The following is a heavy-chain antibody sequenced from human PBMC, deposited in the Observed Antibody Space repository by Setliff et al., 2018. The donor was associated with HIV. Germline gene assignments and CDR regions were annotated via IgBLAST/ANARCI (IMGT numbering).Heavy chain of an antibody. CDR3: ARGLDYGSGSSSYQRDSHSFSH. D-gene: IGHD3-10*01. J-gene: IGHJ4*02. CDR2: ISSSGST. Sequence: SETLSLTCTVSGDTDFYWNWIRQPAGKGLEWIGRISSSGSTTYSPSLKSRVTISVDTSKRQFSLRLSSMTAADTAVYYCARGLDYGSGSSSYQRDSHSFSHWAQGTLVTVSS. CDR1: GDTDFY. V-gene: IGHV4-4*07.